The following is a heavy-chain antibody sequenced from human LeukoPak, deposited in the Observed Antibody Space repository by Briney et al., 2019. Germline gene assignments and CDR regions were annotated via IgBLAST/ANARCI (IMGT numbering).Heavy chain of an antibody. V-gene: IGHV3-53*01. D-gene: IGHD2-2*02. Sequence: TGGSLRLSCAASGFTVSGNYMSWVRQAPGKGLEWVSVMYSGRSTYYADSVKGRFTISRDNAKNSLYLQMNSLRAEDTAVYYCASDPPDCSSTSCYRTTVVTPNGYWGQGTLVTVSS. CDR1: GFTVSGNY. CDR2: MYSGRST. CDR3: ASDPPDCSSTSCYRTTVVTPNGY. J-gene: IGHJ4*02.